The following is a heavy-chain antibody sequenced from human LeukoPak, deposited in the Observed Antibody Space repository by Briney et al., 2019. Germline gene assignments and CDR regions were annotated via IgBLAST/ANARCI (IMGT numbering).Heavy chain of an antibody. J-gene: IGHJ4*02. Sequence: SETLSLTCTVSGGSISSSSYYWGWMSQPPGKGREWIGSIYYSGSTHYNPSLKSRFTISVDTSKNQFSLKLSSVTAADTAVYYCASLTTVVTLFDYWGQGTLVTVSS. CDR2: IYYSGST. V-gene: IGHV4-39*01. CDR3: ASLTTVVTLFDY. CDR1: GGSISSSSYY. D-gene: IGHD4-23*01.